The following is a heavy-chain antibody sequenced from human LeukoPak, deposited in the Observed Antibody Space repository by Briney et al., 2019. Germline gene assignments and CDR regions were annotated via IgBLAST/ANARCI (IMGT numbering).Heavy chain of an antibody. D-gene: IGHD2-21*02. CDR3: ARAPKVVVTAPVMYYFDY. CDR2: MNPNSGNT. J-gene: IGHJ4*02. V-gene: IGHV1-8*03. CDR1: GYTFTSYD. Sequence: GASVKVSCKASGYTFTSYDINWVRQATGQGLEWMGWMNPNSGNTGYAQKFQGRVTITRNTSISTAYMELSSLRSEDTAVYYCARAPKVVVTAPVMYYFDYWGQGTLVTVSS.